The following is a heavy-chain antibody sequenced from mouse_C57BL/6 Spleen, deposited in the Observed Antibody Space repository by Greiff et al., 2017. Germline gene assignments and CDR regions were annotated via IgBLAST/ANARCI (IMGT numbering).Heavy chain of an antibody. CDR1: GFTFSSYA. Sequence: EVMLVESGGGLVKPGGSLKLSCAASGFTFSSYAMSWVRQTPEKRLEWVASISSGGSTSYPDSVKGRFTISRDNARNILYLQMSSLRSEDTAMYYCARGYDGYYYAMDYWGQGTSVTVSS. CDR2: ISSGGST. J-gene: IGHJ4*01. V-gene: IGHV5-6-5*01. D-gene: IGHD2-3*01. CDR3: ARGYDGYYYAMDY.